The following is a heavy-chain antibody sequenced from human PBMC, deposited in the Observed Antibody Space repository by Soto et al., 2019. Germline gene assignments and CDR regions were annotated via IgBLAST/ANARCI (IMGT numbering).Heavy chain of an antibody. CDR3: ARAVAAAGYYYYYYYYMDV. CDR1: GFTFSDYY. CDR2: ISRSGSTI. D-gene: IGHD6-13*01. J-gene: IGHJ6*03. Sequence: QVQLVESGGGLVKPGGSLRLSCAASGFTFSDYYMSWIRQAPGKGLEWVSYISRSGSTIYYADSVKGRFTIYRDNAKNSLYLQMNSLRAEDTAVYYCARAVAAAGYYYYYYYYMDVWGKGTTVTVSS. V-gene: IGHV3-11*01.